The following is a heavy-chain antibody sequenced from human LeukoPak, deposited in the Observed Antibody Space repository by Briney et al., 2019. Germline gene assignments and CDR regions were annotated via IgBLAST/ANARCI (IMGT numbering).Heavy chain of an antibody. D-gene: IGHD2-15*01. J-gene: IGHJ5*02. CDR1: GGSISSSSYY. CDR2: IYYSGIT. V-gene: IGHV4-39*01. CDR3: ARRGRYCSGGSCFIGLFDP. Sequence: PETLSLTCTVSGGSISSSSYYWGWIRQPPGKGLEWIGSIYYSGITYYNPSLKSRVTISVDTSKNQFSLKLSSVTAADTAVYYCARRGRYCSGGSCFIGLFDPWGQGTLVTVSS.